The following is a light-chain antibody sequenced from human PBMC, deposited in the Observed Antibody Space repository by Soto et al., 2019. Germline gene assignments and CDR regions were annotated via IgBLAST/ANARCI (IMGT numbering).Light chain of an antibody. CDR2: DVS. J-gene: IGLJ2*01. CDR3: CSYAGSYTWV. Sequence: SALTQPRSVSGSPGQSVTISCTGTSSDVGGYNYVSWYQQHPGKAPKLMIYDVSKRPSGVPDRFSGSKSGNTASLTISGLQAEDEADYYCCSYAGSYTWVFAGGTKLTVL. CDR1: SSDVGGYNY. V-gene: IGLV2-11*01.